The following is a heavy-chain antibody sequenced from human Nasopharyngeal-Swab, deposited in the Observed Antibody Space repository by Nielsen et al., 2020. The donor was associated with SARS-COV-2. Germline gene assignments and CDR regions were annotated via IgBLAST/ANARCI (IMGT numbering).Heavy chain of an antibody. CDR2: IRYDGSDY. Sequence: GGSLRLSCAASGFTFSGYAMNWVRQAPGKGLEWVAFIRYDGSDYYYADSVEGRFTISRDNSKNTLYLQLNSLRAEDTAVYYCARQDSSAYYYVFNYWGQGTLVTVSS. D-gene: IGHD3-22*01. CDR1: GFTFSGYA. CDR3: ARQDSSAYYYVFNY. V-gene: IGHV3-30*02. J-gene: IGHJ4*02.